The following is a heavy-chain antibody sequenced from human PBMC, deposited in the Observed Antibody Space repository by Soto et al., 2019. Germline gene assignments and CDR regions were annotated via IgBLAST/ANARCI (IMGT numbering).Heavy chain of an antibody. CDR3: AKQGSYTLYYFDY. Sequence: PGGSLRLSCAASGFTFSSYAMSSVRQAPGKGLEWVSAISGSGGSTYYADSVKGRFTISRDNSKNTLYLQMNSLRAEDTAVYYCAKQGSYTLYYFDYWGQGTLVTVSS. D-gene: IGHD1-26*01. V-gene: IGHV3-23*01. CDR2: ISGSGGST. J-gene: IGHJ4*02. CDR1: GFTFSSYA.